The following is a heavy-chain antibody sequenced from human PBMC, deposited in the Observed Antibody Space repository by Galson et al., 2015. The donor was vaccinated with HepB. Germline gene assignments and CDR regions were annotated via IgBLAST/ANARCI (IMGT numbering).Heavy chain of an antibody. CDR2: MYSSGST. Sequence: SLRLSCAASGFTVSSNYMSWVRQTPGKGLEWVSVMYSSGSTYYADSVKGRLTISRDNSKNTLYLQMNSLRDEDTAVYYCARVMVAVTGTDRPYDAFDIWGQGTMVTVSS. V-gene: IGHV3-66*02. D-gene: IGHD6-19*01. CDR3: ARVMVAVTGTDRPYDAFDI. CDR1: GFTVSSNY. J-gene: IGHJ3*02.